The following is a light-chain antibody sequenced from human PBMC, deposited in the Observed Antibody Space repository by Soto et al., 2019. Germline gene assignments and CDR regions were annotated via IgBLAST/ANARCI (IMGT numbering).Light chain of an antibody. CDR3: QQYSTSRLT. CDR2: GAS. J-gene: IGKJ4*01. CDR1: QSVTSSY. V-gene: IGKV3-20*01. Sequence: EIVLTQSPGTLSLSPGQRATLSCRASQSVTSSYLAWYQPKPGQAPRLLISGASSRATGIPDRFSGSGSGTDFTLTISRLEPEDFAVYYCQQYSTSRLTCGGGTKVEIK.